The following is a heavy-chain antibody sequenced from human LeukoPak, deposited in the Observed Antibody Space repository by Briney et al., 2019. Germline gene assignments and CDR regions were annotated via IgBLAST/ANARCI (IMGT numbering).Heavy chain of an antibody. Sequence: ASVKVSCKASGYTFTSYYMHWVRQAPGQGLEWMGRIIPILGIANYAQKFQGRVTITADKSTSTAYMELSSLRSEDTAVYYCARGGGDAFDIWGQGTMVTVSS. CDR3: ARGGGDAFDI. CDR1: GYTFTSYY. J-gene: IGHJ3*02. CDR2: IIPILGIA. V-gene: IGHV1-69*04.